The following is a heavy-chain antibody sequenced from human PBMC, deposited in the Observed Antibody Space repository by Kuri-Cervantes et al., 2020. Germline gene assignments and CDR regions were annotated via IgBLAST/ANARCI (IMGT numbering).Heavy chain of an antibody. CDR1: GGSFSGYY. J-gene: IGHJ6*03. D-gene: IGHD3-10*01. CDR3: ARAALPMSNVLLWFGDLFYMDV. CDR2: INHSGST. V-gene: IGHV4-34*01. Sequence: GSLRLSCAVYGGSFSGYYWSWIRQPPGKGLEWIGEINHSGSTNYNPSLKSRVTISVDTSKNQFSLKLSSVTAADTAVYYCARAALPMSNVLLWFGDLFYMDVWGKGTTVTVSS.